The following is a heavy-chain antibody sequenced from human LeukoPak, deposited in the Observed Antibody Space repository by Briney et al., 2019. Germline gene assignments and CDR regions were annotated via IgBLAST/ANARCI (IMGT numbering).Heavy chain of an antibody. V-gene: IGHV3-7*01. CDR1: GFTLTVYW. Sequence: PGGSLRLSCAASGFTLTVYWMRWVRQAPGKGLEWVANVKQDGSQKYYVDSVKGRFTISRDNAQNSLYLQMNSLRAEDTGVYYCARDTVGLNIWSGDSIWGQGTLVTVSS. D-gene: IGHD3-3*01. CDR3: ARDTVGLNIWSGDSI. CDR2: VKQDGSQK. J-gene: IGHJ4*02.